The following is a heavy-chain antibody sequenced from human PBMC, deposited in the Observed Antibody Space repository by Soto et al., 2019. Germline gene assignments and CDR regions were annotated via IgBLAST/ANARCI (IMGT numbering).Heavy chain of an antibody. CDR2: INHSGST. CDR1: GGSFSGYY. V-gene: IGHV4-34*01. Sequence: SSETLSLTCAVYGGSFSGYYWSWIRQPPGKGLEWIGEINHSGSTNYNPSLKSRVTISVDTSKNQFSLKLSSVTAADTAVYYCARVYCSSTSCYRGGNWFDPWGQGTLVTVSS. D-gene: IGHD2-2*02. J-gene: IGHJ5*02. CDR3: ARVYCSSTSCYRGGNWFDP.